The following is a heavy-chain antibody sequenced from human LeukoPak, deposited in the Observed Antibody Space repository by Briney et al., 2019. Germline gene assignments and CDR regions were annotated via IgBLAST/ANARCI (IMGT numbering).Heavy chain of an antibody. Sequence: GGSLRLSCAVSQFTFRDYSMKWARQAPGKGLEWVSLISGDAYTTYYADSVKGRFTISRDNSKNSLYLQMNSLRTEDTALYYCAKAGAVIRGVIDYWGQGTLVTVSS. CDR1: QFTFRDYS. J-gene: IGHJ4*02. CDR2: ISGDAYTT. D-gene: IGHD3-10*01. CDR3: AKAGAVIRGVIDY. V-gene: IGHV3-43*02.